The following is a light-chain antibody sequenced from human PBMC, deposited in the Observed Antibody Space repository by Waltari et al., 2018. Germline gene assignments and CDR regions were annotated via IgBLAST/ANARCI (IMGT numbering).Light chain of an antibody. Sequence: DIVMTQSPDSLAVSLGERATINCRSSQSVFSTSNSKNYLAWYQQRPGQPPKVLFYWASTREAGVPDRFSGSGSGTDFTLTISSLQAEDVAIYHCQQYFSSPPTFGGGTKVEIK. J-gene: IGKJ4*01. CDR1: QSVFSTSNSKNY. CDR2: WAS. CDR3: QQYFSSPPT. V-gene: IGKV4-1*01.